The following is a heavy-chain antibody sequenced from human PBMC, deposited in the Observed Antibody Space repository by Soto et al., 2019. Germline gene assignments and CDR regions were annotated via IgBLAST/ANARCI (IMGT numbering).Heavy chain of an antibody. CDR2: ISWNSGSI. D-gene: IGHD3-16*01. CDR1: GFTFVDYA. Sequence: DVQLVESGGGLIQPGRSLRLSCAASGFTFVDYAMHWVRQPPGKGLEWVSTISWNSGSISYADSVRGRFTIARDNVKNALYLRLNSLRLEDTALYYRAIDHGGTTPFIYTNMDVWGKGTTVTVS. V-gene: IGHV3-9*01. J-gene: IGHJ6*03. CDR3: AIDHGGTTPFIYTNMDV.